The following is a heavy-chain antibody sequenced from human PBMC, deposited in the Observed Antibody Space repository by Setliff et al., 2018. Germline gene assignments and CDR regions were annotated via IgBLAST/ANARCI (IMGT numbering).Heavy chain of an antibody. V-gene: IGHV1-2*02. D-gene: IGHD3-9*01. CDR2: INPNSGGR. CDR1: GYIFRDYY. J-gene: IGHJ3*01. Sequence: ASVKVSCKASGYIFRDYYIHWVRQAPGQGLEWMGWINPNSGGREYAEAFQGRVTLTGDTSIRTAFMELSGLTTDDTAVYYCAGPFDVGPYPRPIDGLDLWGQGTRDTVSS. CDR3: AGPFDVGPYPRPIDGLDL.